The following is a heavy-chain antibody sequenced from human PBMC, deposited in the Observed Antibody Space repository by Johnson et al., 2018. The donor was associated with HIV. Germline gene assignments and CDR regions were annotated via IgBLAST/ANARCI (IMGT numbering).Heavy chain of an antibody. CDR1: GFTFDDHG. D-gene: IGHD4-17*01. J-gene: IGHJ3*02. Sequence: VQLVESGGGVIRPGGSLRLACAASGFTFDDHGMNWVRQVPGKGLEWVSGINWNGGSTGYADSVKGRFTISRDNAKNSLYLQMNSLRAEDTALYYCARVRAYGDFDSGAFDIWGQGTMVTVSS. V-gene: IGHV3-20*04. CDR3: ARVRAYGDFDSGAFDI. CDR2: INWNGGST.